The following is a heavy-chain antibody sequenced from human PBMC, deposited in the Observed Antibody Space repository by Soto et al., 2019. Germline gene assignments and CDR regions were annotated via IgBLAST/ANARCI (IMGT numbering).Heavy chain of an antibody. CDR2: ISYDGSNK. J-gene: IGHJ6*02. CDR3: ARGETTRKNYYYGMDV. D-gene: IGHD4-17*01. V-gene: IGHV3-30-3*01. CDR1: GFTFSSYA. Sequence: QVQLVESGGGVVQPGRSLRLSCAASGFTFSSYAMHWVRQAPGKGLEWVAVISYDGSNKYYADSVKGRFTISRDNSKNTRYLQMNSRRAEDTAVYYCARGETTRKNYYYGMDVWGQGTTVTVSS.